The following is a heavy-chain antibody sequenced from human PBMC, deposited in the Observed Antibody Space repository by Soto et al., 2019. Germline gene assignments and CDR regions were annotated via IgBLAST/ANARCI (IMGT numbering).Heavy chain of an antibody. Sequence: QVQLVESGGGVVQPGRSLRLSCAASGFTFSSYGMHWVRQAPGKGLEWVAVISYDGSNKYYADSVKGRFTISRDNSKNSLYLQMNSLRAEDTAGYYCAKDLGHGGRGAFEIWGQGTMVTVSS. D-gene: IGHD7-27*01. CDR2: ISYDGSNK. CDR3: AKDLGHGGRGAFEI. CDR1: GFTFSSYG. V-gene: IGHV3-30*18. J-gene: IGHJ3*02.